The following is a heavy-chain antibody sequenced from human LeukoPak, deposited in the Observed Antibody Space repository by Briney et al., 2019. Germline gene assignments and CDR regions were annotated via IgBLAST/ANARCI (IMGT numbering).Heavy chain of an antibody. J-gene: IGHJ4*02. V-gene: IGHV3-30*02. D-gene: IGHD3-9*01. CDR1: GFTFSSYA. CDR2: IRYDGSNK. CDR3: AKQQLRYFDWSSQFDY. Sequence: GGSLRLSCAASGFTFSSYAMSWVRQAPGKGLEWVAFIRYDGSNKYYADSVKGRFTISRDNSKNTLYLQMNSLRAEDTAVYYCAKQQLRYFDWSSQFDYWGQGTLVTVSP.